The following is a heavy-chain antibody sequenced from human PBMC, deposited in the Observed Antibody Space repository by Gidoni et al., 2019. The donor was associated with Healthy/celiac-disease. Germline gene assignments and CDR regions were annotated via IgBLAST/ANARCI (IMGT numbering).Heavy chain of an antibody. J-gene: IGHJ3*02. CDR3: ARDAGDAFDI. V-gene: IGHV3-13*01. CDR1: GVTFSSYY. D-gene: IGHD6-13*01. Sequence: EVQLVEPGGGLVQPGGSLRLSCAASGVTFSSYYMHWVRQATGKGLEWVSAIGTAGDTYYPGSVKGRFTISRENAKNSLYLQMNSLRAGDTAVYYCARDAGDAFDIWGQGTMVTVSS. CDR2: IGTAGDT.